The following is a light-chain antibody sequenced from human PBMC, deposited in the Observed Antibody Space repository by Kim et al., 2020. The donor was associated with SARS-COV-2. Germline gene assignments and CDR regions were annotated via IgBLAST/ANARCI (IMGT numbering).Light chain of an antibody. CDR3: YSTDSSGNHRV. CDR1: ALPKKC. J-gene: IGLJ3*02. Sequence: PGQTARITCSGDALPKKCAYWYQQKSGQAPVLVIYEDSKRPSGIPERFSGSSSGTMATLTISGAQVEDEADYYCYSTDSSGNHRVFGGGTQLTVL. CDR2: EDS. V-gene: IGLV3-10*01.